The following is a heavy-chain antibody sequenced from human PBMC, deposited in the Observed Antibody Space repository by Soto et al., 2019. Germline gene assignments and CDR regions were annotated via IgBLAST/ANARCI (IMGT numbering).Heavy chain of an antibody. V-gene: IGHV3-74*01. CDR1: GFIFGNYW. CDR3: ARGGADILTGPLDY. Sequence: EVQLVESGGGLVQAGGWLRRSCVASGFIFGNYWMQWVGQAPGKGLVWVSRIKSGEVGISYADSVKGRFTISRDNAKNTLYLQMNSLRVEDTAVYYCARGGADILTGPLDYWGQGTLVTVSS. CDR2: IKSGEVGI. D-gene: IGHD3-9*01. J-gene: IGHJ4*02.